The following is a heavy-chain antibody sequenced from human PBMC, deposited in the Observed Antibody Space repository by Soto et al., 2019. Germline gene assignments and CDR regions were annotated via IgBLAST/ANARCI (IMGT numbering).Heavy chain of an antibody. D-gene: IGHD6-25*01. CDR2: ISWKSGSI. V-gene: IGHV3-9*01. Sequence: EVQLVESGGDLVQPGRSLRLSCAASGFSFGDYAMHWVRQAPGKGLEWVSGISWKSGSIGYADSVKGRFTISRDNAKNTLYLQMNSLRAEDTALYYCAKRTGGAANGLDDWGQGTTVTVSS. CDR1: GFSFGDYA. J-gene: IGHJ6*02. CDR3: AKRTGGAANGLDD.